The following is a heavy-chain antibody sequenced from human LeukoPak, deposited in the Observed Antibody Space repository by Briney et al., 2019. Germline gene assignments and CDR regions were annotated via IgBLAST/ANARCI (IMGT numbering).Heavy chain of an antibody. CDR3: AQDHTYALHM. CDR1: GYSFTTYG. D-gene: IGHD2-8*01. J-gene: IGHJ3*02. CDR2: IKDDGNTK. Sequence: GGSLRLSCAASGYSFTTYGVQWARQAPGKGLEWVALIKDDGNTKFYADSVKGRFTLSKDNSKNTLYLQMNSLRPEDTAVYYCAQDHTYALHMWGQGTMVTVSS. V-gene: IGHV3-30*02.